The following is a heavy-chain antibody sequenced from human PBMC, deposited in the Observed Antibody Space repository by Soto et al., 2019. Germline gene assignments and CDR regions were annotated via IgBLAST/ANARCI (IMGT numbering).Heavy chain of an antibody. J-gene: IGHJ5*02. CDR3: SAMKRARVDA. V-gene: IGHV1-69*09. Sequence: QEQVVQSGPAMKEPGSSVKVSCRASGIMSSGYGFSWVRQAPGQGLEWVGMINPILDSTHYAQNLQGRVALSVDKSRDWAYLEVTGLRLEETGIYLCSAMKRARVDAWGRGTVVTVSS. CDR1: GIMSSGYG. CDR2: INPILDST. D-gene: IGHD3-10*01.